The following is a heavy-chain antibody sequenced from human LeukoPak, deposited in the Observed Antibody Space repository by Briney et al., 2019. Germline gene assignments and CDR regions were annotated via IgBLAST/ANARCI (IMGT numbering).Heavy chain of an antibody. CDR3: AFRWYPQENYYYYYMDV. CDR1: GGTFSSYA. CDR2: IIPIFGTA. J-gene: IGHJ6*03. Sequence: SVKVSCKASGGTFSSYAISWVRQAPGQGLEWMGGIIPIFGTANYAQKFQGRVTITADESTSTAYMELSSLRSEDTAVYYCAFRWYPQENYYYYYMDVWGKGTTVTVSS. D-gene: IGHD6-13*01. V-gene: IGHV1-69*01.